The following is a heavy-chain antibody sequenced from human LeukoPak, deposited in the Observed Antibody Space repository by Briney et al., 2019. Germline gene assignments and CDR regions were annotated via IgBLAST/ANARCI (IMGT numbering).Heavy chain of an antibody. V-gene: IGHV4-61*05. CDR1: GGSISSSSYY. Sequence: PSETLSLTCTVSGGSISSSSYYWSWIRPPPGKGLEWVGFIYYSGSTNYNPSLKSLVTISVDTSKNQFSLKLSSVTAADTAVYYCVRHQFLGGYSYYYTMDVWGQGTTVTVSS. CDR3: VRHQFLGGYSYYYTMDV. D-gene: IGHD5-18*01. CDR2: IYYSGST. J-gene: IGHJ6*02.